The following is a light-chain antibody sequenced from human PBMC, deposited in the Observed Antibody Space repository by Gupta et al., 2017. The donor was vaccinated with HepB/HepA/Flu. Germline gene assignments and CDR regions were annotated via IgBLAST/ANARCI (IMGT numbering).Light chain of an antibody. CDR2: QDS. J-gene: IGLJ2*01. CDR1: KLGDKY. Sequence: SYELTPPPSVSVAQGQTASITYSGDKLGDKYACWYQQKPGQSPVLVIYQDSKRPSGIPERFSGSNSGNTATLTISGTHAMDEADYYCQAWDSSTVVFGGGTKLTVL. V-gene: IGLV3-1*01. CDR3: QAWDSSTVV.